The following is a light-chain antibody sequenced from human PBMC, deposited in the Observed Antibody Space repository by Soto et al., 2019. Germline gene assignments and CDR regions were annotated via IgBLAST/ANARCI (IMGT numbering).Light chain of an antibody. Sequence: QSVLTHPPSAPRSPGHSLTISCPGTNSKVGGYNYVSWYQHHPGKTPQLKIYEVSKRPSRVPDRFSGPKSGNTASLTVSGLPAEDEADYYCSSYAGSNIYYVFGTGTKVTVL. CDR1: NSKVGGYNY. J-gene: IGLJ1*01. V-gene: IGLV2-8*01. CDR3: SSYAGSNIYYV. CDR2: EVS.